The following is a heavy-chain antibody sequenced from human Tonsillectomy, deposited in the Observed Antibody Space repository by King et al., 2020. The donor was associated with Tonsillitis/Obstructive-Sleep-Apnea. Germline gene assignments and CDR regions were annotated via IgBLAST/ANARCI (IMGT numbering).Heavy chain of an antibody. J-gene: IGHJ4*02. V-gene: IGHV4-61*01. CDR3: AREQALWFRELFSFDY. CDR1: GGSVSSGSYY. Sequence: LQLQESGPGLVKPSETLSLTCTVSGGSVSSGSYYWSWIRQPPGKGLEWIGYIYYSGSTNYNPSLKSRVTISVDTSKNQFSLKLSSVTAADTAVYYCAREQALWFRELFSFDYWGQGTLVTVSS. CDR2: IYYSGST. D-gene: IGHD3-10*01.